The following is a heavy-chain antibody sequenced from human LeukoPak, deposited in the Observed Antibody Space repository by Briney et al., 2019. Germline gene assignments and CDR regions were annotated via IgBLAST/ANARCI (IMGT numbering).Heavy chain of an antibody. V-gene: IGHV3-53*01. J-gene: IGHJ5*01. CDR1: GFTIISNY. D-gene: IGHD2-2*01. Sequence: GGSLRLSCAASGFTIISNYMSWVRQAPGKGLEWVSVIYSGGSTYYADSVKGRFTISRDNSKNTLYLQMNSLRAEDTAVYYCSRALYVLGSTAKLDSWGQGTLVTVSS. CDR2: IYSGGST. CDR3: SRALYVLGSTAKLDS.